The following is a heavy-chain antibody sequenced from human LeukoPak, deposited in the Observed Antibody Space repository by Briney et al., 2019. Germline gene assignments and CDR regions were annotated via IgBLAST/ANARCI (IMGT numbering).Heavy chain of an antibody. D-gene: IGHD1-26*01. CDR3: AREVVGAYYFDY. Sequence: RGSLRLSCAASGFTFSSYGMHWVRQAPGKGLEWVAFIRYDGSNKYYADSVKGRFTISRDNSKNTLYLQMNSLGAEDTAVYYCAREVVGAYYFDYWGQGTLVTVSS. CDR1: GFTFSSYG. V-gene: IGHV3-30*02. CDR2: IRYDGSNK. J-gene: IGHJ4*02.